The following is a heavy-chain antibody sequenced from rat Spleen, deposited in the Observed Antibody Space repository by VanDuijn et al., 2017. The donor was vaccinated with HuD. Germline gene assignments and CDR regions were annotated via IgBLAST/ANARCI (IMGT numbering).Heavy chain of an antibody. CDR1: GFTFSDYG. Sequence: EVQLVESGGGLVQPGRSLKLSCAASGFTFSDYGVAWVRQAPTTGLEWVATISYGDSSGHSGTYYRDSVKGRFTISRDNAKSTLYLQMNSLRSEDTAIYYCTRENWVLDVWGQGASVTVSS. D-gene: IGHD3-6*01. CDR3: TRENWVLDV. J-gene: IGHJ4*01. V-gene: IGHV5-29*01. CDR2: ISYGDSSGHSGT.